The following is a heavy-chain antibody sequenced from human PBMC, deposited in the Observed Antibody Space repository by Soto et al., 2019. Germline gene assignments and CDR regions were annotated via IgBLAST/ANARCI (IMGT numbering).Heavy chain of an antibody. CDR1: GYSISSGYY. V-gene: IGHV4-38-2*01. D-gene: IGHD4-17*01. Sequence: SETLSLTCAVSGYSISSGYYWARIRQSPGKGLEWIGSMFHSGSTYYNPSLRGRVAVSIDTSKNQVSLTLSSVTAADTAVYFCARVSTVTTRSVDYWGQGTPVTVSS. CDR2: MFHSGST. CDR3: ARVSTVTTRSVDY. J-gene: IGHJ4*02.